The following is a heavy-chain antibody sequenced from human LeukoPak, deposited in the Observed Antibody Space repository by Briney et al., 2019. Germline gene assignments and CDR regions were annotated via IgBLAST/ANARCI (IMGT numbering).Heavy chain of an antibody. Sequence: SEALSLTCTVSGGSISSYYWSWIRQPPGKGLEWIGYIYYSGSTNYNPSLKSRVTISVDTSKNQFSLKLSSVTAADTAVYYCARSPGGFDYWGQGTLVTVSS. J-gene: IGHJ4*02. CDR2: IYYSGST. D-gene: IGHD3-10*01. CDR3: ARSPGGFDY. V-gene: IGHV4-59*01. CDR1: GGSISSYY.